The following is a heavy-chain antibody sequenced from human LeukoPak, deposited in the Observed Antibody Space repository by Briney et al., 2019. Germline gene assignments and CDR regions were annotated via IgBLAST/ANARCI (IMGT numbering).Heavy chain of an antibody. J-gene: IGHJ6*03. CDR1: GGSISSYH. Sequence: SETLSLTCTVSGGSISSYHWSWVRQPPGKGLEWIGYFYYSGSTNYNPSLKSRVTISVDTSKNQFSLKLSSVTAADTAVYYCARAVSRYSNFAYYYYYIDVWGKGTTVTVSS. D-gene: IGHD4-11*01. V-gene: IGHV4-59*01. CDR3: ARAVSRYSNFAYYYYYIDV. CDR2: FYYSGST.